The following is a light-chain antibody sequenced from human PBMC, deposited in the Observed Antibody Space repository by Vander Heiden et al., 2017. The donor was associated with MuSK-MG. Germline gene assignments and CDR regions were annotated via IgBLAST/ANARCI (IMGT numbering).Light chain of an antibody. CDR2: AAS. V-gene: IGKV1-39*01. Sequence: DIQMTQSPSSLSASVGDRVTITCRASQSISSYLNWYQQKPGKAPKLLIYAASSLQRGVPSRFSGSGSGTDFTLTISRLQPEDFATYYCQQSDSTQLTFGGGTKVEIK. J-gene: IGKJ4*01. CDR1: QSISSY. CDR3: QQSDSTQLT.